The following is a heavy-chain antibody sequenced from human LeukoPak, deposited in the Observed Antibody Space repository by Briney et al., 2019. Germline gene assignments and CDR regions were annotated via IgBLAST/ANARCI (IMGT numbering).Heavy chain of an antibody. V-gene: IGHV4-34*01. CDR2: ITPSGST. D-gene: IGHD3-22*01. J-gene: IGHJ4*02. Sequence: SETLSLTCVVYGGSFSGYFWSWIRQPPGKGLEWIGEITPSGSTNYNPSLKSRVSISIDTSKKKLSLKLTSVTAADSAVYYCASSFYYDSRDYWGQGTLVTVSS. CDR3: ASSFYYDSRDY. CDR1: GGSFSGYF.